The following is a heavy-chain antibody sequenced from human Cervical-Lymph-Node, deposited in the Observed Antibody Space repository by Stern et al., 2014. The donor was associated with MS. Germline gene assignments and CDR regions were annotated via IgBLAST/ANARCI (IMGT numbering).Heavy chain of an antibody. J-gene: IGHJ4*01. V-gene: IGHV4-59*01. Sequence: QLNLQESGPGLVKPSETLSLTCTVSGCSITNYYWSWFRQPPPQGLEWIGYIYYSGSTNYNPSLKSRVTISVDTSKNQFSLKLSSVTAADTAVYYCARDKGMFFLWGQRTLVTVSS. D-gene: IGHD2/OR15-2a*01. CDR2: IYYSGST. CDR3: ARDKGMFFL. CDR1: GCSITNYY.